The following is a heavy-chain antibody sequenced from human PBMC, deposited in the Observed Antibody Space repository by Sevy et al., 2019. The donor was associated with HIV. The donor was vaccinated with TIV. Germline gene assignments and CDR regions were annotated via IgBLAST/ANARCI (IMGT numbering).Heavy chain of an antibody. CDR3: ARGRHRSEFDSSGYFFDS. V-gene: IGHV4-34*01. J-gene: IGHJ4*02. CDR2: IHHSGST. D-gene: IGHD3-22*01. CDR1: GVSFRNFY. Sequence: SETLSLTCAVYGVSFRNFYWSWIRQSPGKGLEWIGEIHHSGSTNFNPSLESRVTMSGDKSKSQYSLNLRSVTAVDTAVYYCARGRHRSEFDSSGYFFDSWGPGTLVTVSS.